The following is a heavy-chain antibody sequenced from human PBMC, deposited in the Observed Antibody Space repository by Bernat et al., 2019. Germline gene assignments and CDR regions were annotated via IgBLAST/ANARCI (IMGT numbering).Heavy chain of an antibody. CDR1: GFTFSDHY. CDR3: VRSQYCSDSSYYRYFDY. CDR2: ARNKANSHTT. D-gene: IGHD2-15*01. Sequence: EVQLVESGGGLVQPGGSLRLSCAASGFTFSDHYMDWVRQAPGKGLEWVGRARNKANSHTTEYAASVKGRFTISRDDSDNSLYLQMNSLKTEDTAVYYCVRSQYCSDSSYYRYFDYWGQGTLVTVSS. J-gene: IGHJ4*02. V-gene: IGHV3-72*01.